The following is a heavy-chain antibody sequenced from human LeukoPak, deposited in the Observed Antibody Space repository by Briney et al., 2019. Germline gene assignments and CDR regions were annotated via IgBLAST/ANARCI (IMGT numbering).Heavy chain of an antibody. CDR1: GYTFTSYG. CDR3: ARERRDGNYPNYFDY. CDR2: ISAYNGNT. D-gene: IGHD5-24*01. V-gene: IGHV1-18*01. J-gene: IGHJ4*02. Sequence: ASVKVSCKASGYTFTSYGISWVRQAPGQGLEWMGWISAYNGNTNYAQKLQGRVTMTTDTSTSTAYMELRSLRSEDTAVYYCARERRDGNYPNYFDYWGQGTLVTVSS.